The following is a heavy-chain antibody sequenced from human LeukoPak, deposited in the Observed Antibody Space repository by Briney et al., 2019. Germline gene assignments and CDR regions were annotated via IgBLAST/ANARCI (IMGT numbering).Heavy chain of an antibody. V-gene: IGHV3-23*01. J-gene: IGHJ4*02. Sequence: GGSLRLSCAASGFTFRAYAMNWVRQSPGKGLEWVSVISGGGFSTYYADSVRGRVTISRDNSKNTLYLQMNSLRAEDTAVYYCAKTQYCTDCLAEFDYWGREHWSPSPQ. CDR2: ISGGGFST. CDR1: GFTFRAYA. D-gene: IGHD2-8*02. CDR3: AKTQYCTDCLAEFDY.